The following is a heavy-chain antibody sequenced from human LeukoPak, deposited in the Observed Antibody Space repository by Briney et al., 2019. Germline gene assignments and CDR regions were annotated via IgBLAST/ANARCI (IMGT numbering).Heavy chain of an antibody. D-gene: IGHD3-3*01. CDR1: GFPFSSYA. J-gene: IGHJ4*02. V-gene: IGHV3-23*01. CDR2: ISGSGGST. Sequence: QPGGAHRLSCAASGFPFSSYAMSWVRQAPGKGLEWVSAISGSGGSTYYADSVKGRFTISRDNSKNTLYLQMNSLRAEDTAVYYCAKGPGTYDFWSGHDYWGQGTLVTVSS. CDR3: AKGPGTYDFWSGHDY.